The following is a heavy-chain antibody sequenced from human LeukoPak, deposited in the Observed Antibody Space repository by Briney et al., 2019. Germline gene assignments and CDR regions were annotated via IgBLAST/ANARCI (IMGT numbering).Heavy chain of an antibody. CDR2: IYPGDSDT. V-gene: IGHV5-51*01. Sequence: GESLKISCKGSGYSFTSYWIGWVRQMPGKGLEWMGIIYPGDSDTRYSPPFQGQVTISADKSISTAYLQWSSLKASDTAMYYCARHSPHCSGGSCYVGAFDYWGQGTLVTVSS. CDR1: GYSFTSYW. J-gene: IGHJ4*02. D-gene: IGHD2-15*01. CDR3: ARHSPHCSGGSCYVGAFDY.